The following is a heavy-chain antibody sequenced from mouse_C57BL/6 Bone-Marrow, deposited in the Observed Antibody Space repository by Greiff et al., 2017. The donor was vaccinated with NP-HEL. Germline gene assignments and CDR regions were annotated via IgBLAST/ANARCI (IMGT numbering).Heavy chain of an antibody. CDR1: GFTFSSYA. J-gene: IGHJ4*01. CDR2: IRAGGSYT. CDR3: ARYDYLYYYAMDY. Sequence: EVMLVESGGGLVKPGGSLKLSCAASGFTFSSYAMSWVRQTPEKRLEWVATIRAGGSYTYYPDNVKGRFTISRDNAKNNLYLQMSHLKSEDTAMYYCARYDYLYYYAMDYWGQGTSVTVSS. D-gene: IGHD2-4*01. V-gene: IGHV5-4*03.